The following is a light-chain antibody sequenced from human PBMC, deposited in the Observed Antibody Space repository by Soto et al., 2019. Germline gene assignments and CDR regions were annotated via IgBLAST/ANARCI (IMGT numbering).Light chain of an antibody. Sequence: EIVMTQSPATLSVSPGERATLSCRASQSVSSNLAWYQQKPGQAPRLLIYGASTRSTDIPARFSCSGSGTEFTLTISSLQSEDCAVYYCQQYNNWPLTFGGGTKVEIK. CDR1: QSVSSN. CDR2: GAS. V-gene: IGKV3-15*01. J-gene: IGKJ4*01. CDR3: QQYNNWPLT.